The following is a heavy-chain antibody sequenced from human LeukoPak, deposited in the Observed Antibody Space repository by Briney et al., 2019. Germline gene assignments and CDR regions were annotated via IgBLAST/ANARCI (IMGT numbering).Heavy chain of an antibody. D-gene: IGHD3-3*01. J-gene: IGHJ4*02. CDR3: AREFYGARAFQY. Sequence: GSLRLSCAASGFTFSSYAMHWARQPPGKGLEWTGEVFHSGSTNYHPSLESRITISMDKTKNIFSLRLISVTAADTAVYYCAREFYGARAFQYWGQGILVTVSS. CDR1: GFTFSSYA. CDR2: VFHSGST. V-gene: IGHV4-4*02.